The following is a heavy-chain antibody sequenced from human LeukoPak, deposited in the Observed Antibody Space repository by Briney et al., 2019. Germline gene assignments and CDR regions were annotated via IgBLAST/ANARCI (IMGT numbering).Heavy chain of an antibody. J-gene: IGHJ4*02. Sequence: GGSLRLSCAASGCTFSSYAMHWVRQAPGKGLEWVAVISYDGSNKYYADSVKGRFTISRDNSKNTLYLQMNSLRAEDTAVYYCASLPGGSGSYKGYFDYWGQGTLVTVSS. CDR2: ISYDGSNK. CDR3: ASLPGGSGSYKGYFDY. D-gene: IGHD3-10*01. CDR1: GCTFSSYA. V-gene: IGHV3-30*04.